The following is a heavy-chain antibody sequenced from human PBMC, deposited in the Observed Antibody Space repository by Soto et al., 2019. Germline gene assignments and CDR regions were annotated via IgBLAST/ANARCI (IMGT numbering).Heavy chain of an antibody. D-gene: IGHD2-21*02. CDR2: FYPEDGEK. J-gene: IGHJ4*02. Sequence: GASVKVSCKVSGYTLTELSMHWVRQAPGKGLEGKGGFYPEDGEKIYAQKFQGRVTMTEDTFTDTAYMELSSLRSEDTAVYYCATAGSVVTPRPADYWGQGTLVTVSS. V-gene: IGHV1-24*01. CDR1: GYTLTELS. CDR3: ATAGSVVTPRPADY.